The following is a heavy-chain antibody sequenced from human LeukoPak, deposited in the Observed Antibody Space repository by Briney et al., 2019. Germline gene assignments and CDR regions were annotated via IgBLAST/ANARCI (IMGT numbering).Heavy chain of an antibody. J-gene: IGHJ4*02. Sequence: GGSLRLSCVASGFTFTNYGMMWVRQAPGKGLEWVSYIDTDGRSTTYGDSVKRRFTISRDNAKNTLYLQMNSLRAEDTAMYYCARNYNGMSYWGQGTLVIVSS. CDR2: IDTDGRST. V-gene: IGHV3-74*01. CDR1: GFTFTNYG. CDR3: ARNYNGMSY. D-gene: IGHD1-26*01.